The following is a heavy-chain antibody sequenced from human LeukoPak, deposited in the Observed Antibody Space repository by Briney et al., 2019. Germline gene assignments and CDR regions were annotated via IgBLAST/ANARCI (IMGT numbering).Heavy chain of an antibody. V-gene: IGHV3-23*01. CDR1: GFTFSDHY. D-gene: IGHD1-26*01. CDR3: AKAAKIVGATRGNWFDP. J-gene: IGHJ5*02. Sequence: PGGSLRLSCAASGFTFSDHYMSWIRQAPGKGLEWVSAISGSGGSTYYADSVKGRFTISRDNSKNTLYLQMNSLRAEDTAVYYCAKAAKIVGATRGNWFDPWGQGTLVTVSS. CDR2: ISGSGGST.